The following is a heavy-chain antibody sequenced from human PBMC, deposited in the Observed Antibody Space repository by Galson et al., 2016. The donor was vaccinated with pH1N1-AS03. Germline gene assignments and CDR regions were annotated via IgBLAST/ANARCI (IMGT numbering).Heavy chain of an antibody. CDR1: GAPITSGSHY. D-gene: IGHD3-22*01. J-gene: IGHJ6*02. Sequence: ETLSLTCSVSGAPITSGSHYWTWIRQLPGKGLEWIGYIYYSGTTKFNPSLATRVTMSVDRSKSQFSLNLMAVTAADTAVYYCARDGQLWPHYYPLDVWGQGTTVTVSS. CDR3: ARDGQLWPHYYPLDV. V-gene: IGHV4-61*01. CDR2: IYYSGTT.